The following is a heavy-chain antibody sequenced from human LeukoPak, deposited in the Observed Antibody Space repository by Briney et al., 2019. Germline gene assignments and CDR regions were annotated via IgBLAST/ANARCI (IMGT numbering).Heavy chain of an antibody. CDR2: IKSDLSEI. CDR3: ARSWLIVGATPPTDV. CDR1: GFAFSRYW. V-gene: IGHV3-7*01. D-gene: IGHD1-26*01. Sequence: GGSLRLSCAASGFAFSRYWMTWIRRAPVRGLEWVASIKSDLSEIYYVDSVKGRFTISRDNAKNSLYLQMDSLRAEDTAVYYCARSWLIVGATPPTDVWGQGTTVTVSS. J-gene: IGHJ6*02.